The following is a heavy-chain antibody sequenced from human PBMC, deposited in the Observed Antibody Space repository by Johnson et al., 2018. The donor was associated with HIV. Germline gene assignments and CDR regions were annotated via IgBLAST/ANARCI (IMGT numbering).Heavy chain of an antibody. V-gene: IGHV3-33*08. CDR1: GFTFNNYP. D-gene: IGHD3-22*01. Sequence: VESGGGVVQPGRSLRLSCAVSGFTFNNYPMHWVRQAPGKGLEWVAVIRYDGSNKYYADSVKGRFTISRDNSKNTLYLQMNSLKTEDTAIYYCTTITRSYYYDSSGHLYDAFDIWGQGTMVTVAS. J-gene: IGHJ3*02. CDR2: IRYDGSNK. CDR3: TTITRSYYYDSSGHLYDAFDI.